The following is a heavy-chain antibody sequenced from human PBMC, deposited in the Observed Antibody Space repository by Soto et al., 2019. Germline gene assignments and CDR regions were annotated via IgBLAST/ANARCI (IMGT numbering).Heavy chain of an antibody. V-gene: IGHV3-23*01. Sequence: GGSLRLSCAASGFTFSSYAISWVRHAPGKGLGWVSAISGSGGSTYYADSVKGRFTISRDNSKNTLYLQMNSPRAEDTAVYYCAKAMSSSSAGDWFDPWGQGTLVTVSS. CDR1: GFTFSSYA. CDR3: AKAMSSSSAGDWFDP. CDR2: ISGSGGST. J-gene: IGHJ5*02. D-gene: IGHD6-6*01.